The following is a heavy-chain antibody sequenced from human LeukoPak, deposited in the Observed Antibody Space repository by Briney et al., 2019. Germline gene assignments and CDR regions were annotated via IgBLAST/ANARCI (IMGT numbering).Heavy chain of an antibody. CDR2: IIPIFGTA. CDR1: GGTFSSYA. Sequence: SVKVSCKASGGTFSSYAISWVRQAPGQGLEWMGGIIPIFGTANYARKFQGRVTITTDESTSTAYMELSSLRSEDTAVYYCARDLQQAGAYMDVWGKGTTVTVSS. CDR3: ARDLQQAGAYMDV. D-gene: IGHD6-13*01. V-gene: IGHV1-69*05. J-gene: IGHJ6*03.